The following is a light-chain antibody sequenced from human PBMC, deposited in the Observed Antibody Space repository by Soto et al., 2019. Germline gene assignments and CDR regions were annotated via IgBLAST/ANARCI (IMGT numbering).Light chain of an antibody. Sequence: PGERVTLSCGATQSVTTTSIAWYQHRPGLAPRPLVDGASRTATGIPDRFSGGGSHLIISRLEPEDFAVYYCQLYGDSPPYSFGQGTKVDIK. CDR3: QLYGDSPPYS. V-gene: IGKV3D-20*01. CDR2: GAS. J-gene: IGKJ2*03. CDR1: QSVTTTS.